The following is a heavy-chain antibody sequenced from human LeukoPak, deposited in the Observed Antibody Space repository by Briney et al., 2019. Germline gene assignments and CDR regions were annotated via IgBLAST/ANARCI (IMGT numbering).Heavy chain of an antibody. CDR1: GFIFSSYE. CDR2: ISSSGSTI. Sequence: GGSLRLPCAASGFIFSSYEMNWVRQAPGKGLEWVSYISSSGSTIYYADSVKGRFTISRDNAKNSLYLQMNSLRAEDTAVYYCAELGITMIGGVWGKGATVTVSS. J-gene: IGHJ6*04. CDR3: AELGITMIGGV. D-gene: IGHD3-10*02. V-gene: IGHV3-48*03.